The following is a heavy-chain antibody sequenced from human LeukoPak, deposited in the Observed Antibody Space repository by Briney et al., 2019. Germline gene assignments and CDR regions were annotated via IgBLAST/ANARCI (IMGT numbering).Heavy chain of an antibody. CDR3: ARDPDYHFDY. J-gene: IGHJ4*02. Sequence: GGSLRLSCTASGLTFNSYWMHWVRQTPEKGLEWVANMNQDGSERNYVDSVKGRFTISRDNAKNSLYLQMNSLRAEDTAVYYCARDPDYHFDYWGQGTLVTVSS. CDR2: MNQDGSER. CDR1: GLTFNSYW. V-gene: IGHV3-7*01. D-gene: IGHD4-11*01.